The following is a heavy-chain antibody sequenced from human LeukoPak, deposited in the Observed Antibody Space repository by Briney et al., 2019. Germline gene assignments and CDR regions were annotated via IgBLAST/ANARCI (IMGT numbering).Heavy chain of an antibody. V-gene: IGHV1-8*01. J-gene: IGHJ5*02. CDR3: ARAGTVVPAATRTGGLDWFDP. D-gene: IGHD2-2*01. Sequence: ASVKVSCKASGYTFTSYDINWVRQATGQGLEWMGWMNPNSGNTGYAQKFQGRATMTRNTSISTAYMELSSLRSEDTAVYYCARAGTVVPAATRTGGLDWFDPWGQGTLVTVSS. CDR2: MNPNSGNT. CDR1: GYTFTSYD.